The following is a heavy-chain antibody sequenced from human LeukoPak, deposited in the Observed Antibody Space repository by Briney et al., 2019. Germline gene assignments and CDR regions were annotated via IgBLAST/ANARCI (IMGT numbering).Heavy chain of an antibody. V-gene: IGHV1-2*02. CDR1: GYTFTAYY. Sequence: ASVKVSCKASGYTFTAYYLHWLRQAPGQGLEWVGWINPHSGGTNFAQNFQGRVTMTRDTSISTAYMELSSLRSDDTAVYYCARGIEGTVYYWGQGTLVTVSS. CDR3: ARGIEGTVYY. D-gene: IGHD5/OR15-5a*01. CDR2: INPHSGGT. J-gene: IGHJ4*02.